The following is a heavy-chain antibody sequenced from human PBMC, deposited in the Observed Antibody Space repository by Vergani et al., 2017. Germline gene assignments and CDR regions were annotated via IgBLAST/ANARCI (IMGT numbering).Heavy chain of an antibody. CDR3: ARDGSTNEPPDARSIAGPTYFDY. V-gene: IGHV1-69*01. CDR1: GGTFSSYA. D-gene: IGHD6-25*01. Sequence: QVQLVQSGAEVKKPGSSVKVSCKASGGTFSSYAISWVRQAPGQGLEWMGGIIPIFGTANYAQKFQGRVTITADESTSTAYMELSSLRSEDTAVYYCARDGSTNEPPDARSIAGPTYFDYWGQGTLVTVSS. CDR2: IIPIFGTA. J-gene: IGHJ4*02.